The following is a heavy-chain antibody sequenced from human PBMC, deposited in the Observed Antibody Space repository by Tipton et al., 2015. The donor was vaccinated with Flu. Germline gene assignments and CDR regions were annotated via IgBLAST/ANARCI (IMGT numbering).Heavy chain of an antibody. V-gene: IGHV4-59*12. CDR1: GGSISSYY. D-gene: IGHD2-15*01. Sequence: TLSLTCMISGGSISSYYWSWIRQSPGRGLEWIGYVYYRGSTSYNPSLKSRVTISVDTSKIQFSLRLTSVTAADTAVYYCARVSKVVVYGMDVWGQGTTVTVSS. CDR3: ARVSKVVVYGMDV. CDR2: VYYRGST. J-gene: IGHJ6*02.